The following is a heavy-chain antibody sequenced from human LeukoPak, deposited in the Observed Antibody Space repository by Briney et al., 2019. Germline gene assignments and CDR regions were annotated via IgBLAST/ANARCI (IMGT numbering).Heavy chain of an antibody. J-gene: IGHJ4*02. CDR1: GGSISSSSYY. V-gene: IGHV4-39*07. CDR3: ARGGIIVRATVNGYYFDY. CDR2: IFYSGST. D-gene: IGHD1-26*01. Sequence: PSETLSLTCTVSGGSISSSSYYWGWIRQPPGKGLEWIGNIFYSGSTYYSGNTFYNPSLKSRVTISADTSKNQFSLKLTSVTAADTAVYYCARGGIIVRATVNGYYFDYWGQGTLVTVSS.